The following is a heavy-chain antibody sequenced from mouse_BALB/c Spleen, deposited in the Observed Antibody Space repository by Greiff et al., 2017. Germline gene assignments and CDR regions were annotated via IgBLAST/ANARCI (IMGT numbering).Heavy chain of an antibody. Sequence: VKLQESGAELMKPGASVKISCKATGYTFSSYWIEWVKQRPGHGLEWIGEILPGSGSTNYNEKFKGKATFTADTSSNTAYMQLSSLTSEDSAVYYCARDGITTVVATGDYWGQGTTLTVSS. D-gene: IGHD1-1*01. CDR1: GYTFSSYW. V-gene: IGHV1-9*01. J-gene: IGHJ2*01. CDR3: ARDGITTVVATGDY. CDR2: ILPGSGST.